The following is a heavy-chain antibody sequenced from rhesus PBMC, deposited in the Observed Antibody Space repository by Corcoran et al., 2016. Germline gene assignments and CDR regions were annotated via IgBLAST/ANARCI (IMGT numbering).Heavy chain of an antibody. D-gene: IGHD6-31*01. Sequence: QLQLQESGPGLVKPSETLSVTCAVSGGSISSSYWSWIRQAPGKGLEWIGYIYGSGSSTNYNPSLKSRVTLSVDTSKNQRSLKLSSVTAADTAVYYCATIYSSGWLYLDYWGQGVLVTVSS. J-gene: IGHJ4*01. CDR2: IYGSGSST. CDR1: GGSISSSY. V-gene: IGHV4-169*01. CDR3: ATIYSSGWLYLDY.